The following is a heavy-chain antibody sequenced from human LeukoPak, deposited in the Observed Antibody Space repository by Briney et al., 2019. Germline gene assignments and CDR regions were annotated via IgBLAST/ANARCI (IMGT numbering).Heavy chain of an antibody. CDR3: ARPHYHSSDY. J-gene: IGHJ4*02. D-gene: IGHD3-22*01. Sequence: GSLRLSCAASGFTFGSYWMSWVRQAPGKGLEWVANIKQDGSEKYYVDSVKGRFAISRDSARNSLYLQMNSLRAEDTAIYYCARPHYHSSDYGGKGTLVTVS. V-gene: IGHV3-7*01. CDR1: GFTFGSYW. CDR2: IKQDGSEK.